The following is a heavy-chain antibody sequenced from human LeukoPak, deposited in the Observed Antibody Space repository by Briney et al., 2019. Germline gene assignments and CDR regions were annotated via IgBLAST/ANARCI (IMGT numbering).Heavy chain of an antibody. CDR1: GFTFSSYG. CDR3: AKSREDSQTPLTFLDY. D-gene: IGHD2-15*01. J-gene: IGHJ4*02. Sequence: PGRSLRLSCAASGFTFSSYGMHWVRQAPGKGLEWVAVIWYDGSNKYYADSVKGRFTISRDNSKNTLYLQMNSLRAEDTAVYYCAKSREDSQTPLTFLDYWGQGTLVSLSS. V-gene: IGHV3-33*06. CDR2: IWYDGSNK.